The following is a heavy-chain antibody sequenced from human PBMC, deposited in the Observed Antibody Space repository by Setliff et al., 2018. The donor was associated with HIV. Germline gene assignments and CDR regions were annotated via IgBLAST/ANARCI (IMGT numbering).Heavy chain of an antibody. D-gene: IGHD6-19*01. Sequence: GASVKVSCKASGYTFTDYYIHWVRQAPGQGLEWMGIINPGDGSTIYAQKFQGRVTITRDTSANTAYMELSSLRSEDTAVYYCARGSCSGCYLSDYWGLGTLVTVSS. J-gene: IGHJ4*02. CDR2: INPGDGST. CDR1: GYTFTDYY. CDR3: ARGSCSGCYLSDY. V-gene: IGHV1-46*01.